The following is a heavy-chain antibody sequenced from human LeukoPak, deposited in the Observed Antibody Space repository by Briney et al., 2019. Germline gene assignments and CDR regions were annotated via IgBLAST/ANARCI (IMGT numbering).Heavy chain of an antibody. J-gene: IGHJ4*02. V-gene: IGHV1-18*01. CDR1: GYTFTSYA. Sequence: ASVKVSCKASGYTFTSYAMNWVRQAPGQGLEWMGWISVYNGNTNYAQKLQGRVTMTTDTSTSTAYMELRSLRSDDTAVYCCAREALTKVAGLDYWGQGTLVTVSS. CDR3: AREALTKVAGLDY. D-gene: IGHD6-19*01. CDR2: ISVYNGNT.